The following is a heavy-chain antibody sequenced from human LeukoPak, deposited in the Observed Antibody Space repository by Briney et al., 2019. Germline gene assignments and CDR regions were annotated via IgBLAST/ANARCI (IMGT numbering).Heavy chain of an antibody. D-gene: IGHD3-22*01. CDR2: IYTSGST. CDR3: ARGLEGSDSSGYYYSWFDP. J-gene: IGHJ5*02. Sequence: PSETLSLTCTVSGGSISSYYWSWIRQPAGKGLERIGRIYTSGSTNYNPSLKSRVTISVDTSKNQFSLKLSSVTAADTAVYYCARGLEGSDSSGYYYSWFDPWGQGTLVTVSS. CDR1: GGSISSYY. V-gene: IGHV4-4*07.